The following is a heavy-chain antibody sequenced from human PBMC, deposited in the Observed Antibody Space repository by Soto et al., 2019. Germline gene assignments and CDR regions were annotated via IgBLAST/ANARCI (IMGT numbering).Heavy chain of an antibody. D-gene: IGHD1-1*01. CDR1: GGSMTSGDQY. CDR3: ARELPQRQGRNMDV. Sequence: SETLSLTCTVTGGSMTSGDQYWTWIRHRPGEGLEWFGYINHRGSLYYNPSLKSRVSMSVDTSKNQFSLNVSSVTAAATAVYYCARELPQRQGRNMDVWGQGTTVTVSS. CDR2: INHRGSL. V-gene: IGHV4-31*03. J-gene: IGHJ6*02.